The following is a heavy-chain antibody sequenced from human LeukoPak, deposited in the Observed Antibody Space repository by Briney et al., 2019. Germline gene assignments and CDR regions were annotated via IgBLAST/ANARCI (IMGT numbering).Heavy chain of an antibody. CDR3: ARYVVVTAYFDY. D-gene: IGHD2-21*02. Sequence: SETLSLTCTGSGGSISSYYWSWIRQPPGKGLEWIGYIYYSGSTNYNPSLKSRVTISVDTSKNQFSLKLSSVTAADTAVYYCARYVVVTAYFDYWGQGTLVTVSS. CDR1: GGSISSYY. J-gene: IGHJ4*02. CDR2: IYYSGST. V-gene: IGHV4-59*01.